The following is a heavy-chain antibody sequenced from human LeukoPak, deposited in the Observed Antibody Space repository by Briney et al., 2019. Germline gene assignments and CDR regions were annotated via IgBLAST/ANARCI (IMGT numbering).Heavy chain of an antibody. V-gene: IGHV3-30*04. CDR3: AKKDGSSWATLDY. CDR1: GFTFNRYA. CDR2: IRYDENNK. D-gene: IGHD6-13*01. J-gene: IGHJ4*02. Sequence: GRSLRLSCAASGFTFNRYAIHWVRQAPGKGLEWVAFIRYDENNKYYADSVKGRFTVSRDNSKNTLYLQMNSLRDEDTAVYYCAKKDGSSWATLDYWGQGTLVTVSS.